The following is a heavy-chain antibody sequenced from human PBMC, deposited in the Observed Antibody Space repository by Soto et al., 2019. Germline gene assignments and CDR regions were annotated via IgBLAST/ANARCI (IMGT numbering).Heavy chain of an antibody. Sequence: LRLSCAASGFTFSSYWMHWVRQAPGKGLVWVSRINSDGSSTSYADSVKGRFTISRDNAKNTLYLQMNSLRAEDTAVYYCARGPSEQLVPYYYYYGMDVWGQGTTVTVSS. D-gene: IGHD6-6*01. CDR1: GFTFSSYW. CDR2: INSDGSST. V-gene: IGHV3-74*01. CDR3: ARGPSEQLVPYYYYYGMDV. J-gene: IGHJ6*02.